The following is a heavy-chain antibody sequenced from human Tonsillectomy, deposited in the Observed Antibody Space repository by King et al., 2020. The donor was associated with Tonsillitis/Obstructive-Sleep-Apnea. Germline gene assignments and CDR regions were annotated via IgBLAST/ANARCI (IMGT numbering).Heavy chain of an antibody. Sequence: VQLVESGAEVKKPGESLKISCTGSGYSFSSYWIGWVRQMPGKGLEWMGIIYPGDSDTRYSPSFQGQVTISANNSTSTAYLQWISLKASDTAMSYCARSSHSSGWYDAFDMWGQGTMVTVSS. CDR3: ARSSHSSGWYDAFDM. CDR2: IYPGDSDT. V-gene: IGHV5-51*01. J-gene: IGHJ3*02. D-gene: IGHD6-19*01. CDR1: GYSFSSYW.